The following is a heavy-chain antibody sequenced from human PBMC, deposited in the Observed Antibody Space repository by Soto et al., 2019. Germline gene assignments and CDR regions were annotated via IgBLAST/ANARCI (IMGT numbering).Heavy chain of an antibody. CDR3: AKGINYYDSSGDSWFDP. Sequence: SETLSLTCTVSGGSINSGRYSWTWIRQPPGAGLEWIGHMYHMGTTYYNPSLKSRVTMSVDTSKNQFSLKLSSVTAADTAIYYCAKGINYYDSSGDSWFDPWGQGTLVTVS. V-gene: IGHV4-30-2*01. J-gene: IGHJ5*02. CDR1: GGSINSGRYS. CDR2: MYHMGTT. D-gene: IGHD3-22*01.